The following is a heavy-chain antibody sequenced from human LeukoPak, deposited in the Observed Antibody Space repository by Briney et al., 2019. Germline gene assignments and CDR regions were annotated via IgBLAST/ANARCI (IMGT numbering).Heavy chain of an antibody. Sequence: PGGSLRLSCAASGFTVSSNYMNWVRQAPGKGLEWVSAIYSGGSTDYADSVKGRFTISRDNSKNTMYLQMNSLRAEDTAVYYCARDLFNWGQGTLVTVSS. CDR1: GFTVSSNY. V-gene: IGHV3-53*01. J-gene: IGHJ4*02. CDR2: IYSGGST. CDR3: ARDLFN.